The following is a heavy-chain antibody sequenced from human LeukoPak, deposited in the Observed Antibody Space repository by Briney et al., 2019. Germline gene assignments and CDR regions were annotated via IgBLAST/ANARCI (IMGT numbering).Heavy chain of an antibody. J-gene: IGHJ5*02. CDR1: GDSISSGDYS. V-gene: IGHV4-30-2*01. CDR2: ILHSGSS. CDR3: ARELWFVNAPGSWFDP. D-gene: IGHD3-10*01. Sequence: SETLSLTCAVSGDSISSGDYSWSWIRQPSGKGVEWIGYILHSGSSYYNPSLKSRVTISVDKSKNQFSLRLTSVTAADTAVYYCARELWFVNAPGSWFDPWGQGTLVTVSS.